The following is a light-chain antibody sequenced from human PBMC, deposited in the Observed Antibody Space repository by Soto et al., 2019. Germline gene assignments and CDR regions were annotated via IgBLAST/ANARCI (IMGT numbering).Light chain of an antibody. CDR3: GTWDSSLSAGV. J-gene: IGLJ2*01. V-gene: IGLV2-14*02. CDR1: SNDVWTYNL. CDR2: EAS. Sequence: QSALTQPASVSGSPGQSITISCTATSNDVWTYNLVSWYQQHPGKAPKLLLFEASKRPSGIPDRFSGSKSGTSATLDITGLQTGDEADYYCGTWDSSLSAGVFGGGTKLTVL.